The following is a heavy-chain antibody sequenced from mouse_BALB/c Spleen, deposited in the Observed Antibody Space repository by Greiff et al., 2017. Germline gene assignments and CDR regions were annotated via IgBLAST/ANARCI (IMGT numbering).Heavy chain of an antibody. Sequence: QVQLQQSGPQLVRPGASVKISCKASGYSFTSYWMHWVKQRPGQGLEWIGMIDPSDSETRLNQKFKDKATLTVDKSSSTAYMQLSSPTSEDSAVYYCARRYVGEVGYYLNYWGKGTTLTVSS. CDR1: GYSFTSYW. V-gene: IGHV1S127*01. CDR2: IDPSDSET. CDR3: ARRYVGEVGYYLNY. D-gene: IGHD2-14*01. J-gene: IGHJ2*01.